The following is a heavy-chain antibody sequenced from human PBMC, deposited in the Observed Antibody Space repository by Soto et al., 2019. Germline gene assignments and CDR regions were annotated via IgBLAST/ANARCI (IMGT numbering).Heavy chain of an antibody. J-gene: IGHJ4*02. V-gene: IGHV4-39*01. CDR2: IYYRGNT. D-gene: IGHD3-9*01. CDR1: GDSINSDKYY. CDR3: ARLEGLATISYYFDF. Sequence: QLQLQESGPGLVKPSETLSLTCSVSGDSINSDKYYWGWIRQPPGKGLEWIGSIYYRGNTYYNPSLQTRVTISRDKSKSQFSLKLNSVTAADSAVYFCARLEGLATISYYFDFWGQGALVTVSS.